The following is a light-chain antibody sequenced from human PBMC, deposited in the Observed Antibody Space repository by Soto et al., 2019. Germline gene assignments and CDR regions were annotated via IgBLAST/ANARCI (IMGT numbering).Light chain of an antibody. J-gene: IGLJ2*01. V-gene: IGLV2-14*01. CDR1: SSDIGGYDY. Sequence: QSALTQPAFVSGSPGQSITLSCTGTSSDIGGYDYVSWYQRHPGKAPKLIIYDVNTRPSGVSNRFSGSKSGNTASLTISGLQAEHEADYYCTSYASGSSHVVFVGGTKVTVL. CDR2: DVN. CDR3: TSYASGSSHVV.